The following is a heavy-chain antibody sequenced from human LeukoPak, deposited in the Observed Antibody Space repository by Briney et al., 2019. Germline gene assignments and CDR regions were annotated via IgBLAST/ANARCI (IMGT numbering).Heavy chain of an antibody. CDR1: GFTVSSHY. V-gene: IGHV3-66*01. D-gene: IGHD4-17*01. Sequence: RGSLRLSCAASGFTVSSHYMSWVRQAPGEGLEWVSVIYSGGSTYYADSVKGRFTISRDNSKNTLYLQMNSLRAEDTAVYYCARGDPTDYGENNWFDPWGQGTLVTVSS. CDR3: ARGDPTDYGENNWFDP. J-gene: IGHJ5*02. CDR2: IYSGGST.